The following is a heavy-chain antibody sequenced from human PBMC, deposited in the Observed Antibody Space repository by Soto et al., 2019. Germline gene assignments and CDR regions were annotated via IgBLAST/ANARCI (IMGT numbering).Heavy chain of an antibody. D-gene: IGHD2-15*01. CDR3: AKENRRGYCSGGICYGYFDY. Sequence: EVQLLESGGGLVQPGGSLRLSCTASGFTFSNYAMSWVRQAPGKGLEWVSTXSGSGDSTNYADSVKGQFAISRDNSNNMLYVQMDSLRVEDTAVYYCAKENRRGYCSGGICYGYFDYWGQGTLVTVSS. V-gene: IGHV3-23*01. J-gene: IGHJ4*02. CDR1: GFTFSNYA. CDR2: XSGSGDST.